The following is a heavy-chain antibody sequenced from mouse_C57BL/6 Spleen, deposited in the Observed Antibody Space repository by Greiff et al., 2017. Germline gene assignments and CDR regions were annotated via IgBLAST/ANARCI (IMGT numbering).Heavy chain of an antibody. CDR2: INPNNGGT. J-gene: IGHJ2*01. CDR1: GYTFTDYY. V-gene: IGHV1-26*01. D-gene: IGHD1-3*01. CDR3: AKWDRVPFDY. Sequence: VQLQQSGPELVKPGASVKISCKASGYTFTDYYMNWVKQSHGKSLEWIGDINPNNGGTSYNQKFKGKATLTVDKSSSTAYMELRSLTSEDSAVYYCAKWDRVPFDYWGQGTTLTVSS.